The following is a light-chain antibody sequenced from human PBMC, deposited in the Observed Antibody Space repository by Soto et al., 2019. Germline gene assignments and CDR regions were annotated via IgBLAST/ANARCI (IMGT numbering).Light chain of an antibody. CDR3: QQRNSYPIT. CDR1: QGIITY. CDR2: SSS. V-gene: IGKV1-39*01. Sequence: DIQLTQSPSSLSASVGDRVTITCRASQGIITYLNWYQQKPGKAPNLLIYSSSTLQSGVPSRFSGSGSGTDFTLTISSLQPEDFATYYCQQRNSYPITFGQGTRLEIK. J-gene: IGKJ5*01.